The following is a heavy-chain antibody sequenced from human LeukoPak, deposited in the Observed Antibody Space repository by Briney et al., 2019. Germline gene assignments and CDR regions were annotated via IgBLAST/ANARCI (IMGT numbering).Heavy chain of an antibody. CDR2: ISGNGGRT. V-gene: IGHV3-23*01. CDR3: AKEQTSSGYFDY. J-gene: IGHJ4*02. D-gene: IGHD3-10*01. CDR1: GFTFNNCA. Sequence: GGSLRLSCALSGFTFNNCAMSWVRQAPGKGLEWVAAISGNGGRTYYRDSVKGRFTISRDNPKNTLYLLMNSLSAEDTALYYCAKEQTSSGYFDYWGQGTLVTVSS.